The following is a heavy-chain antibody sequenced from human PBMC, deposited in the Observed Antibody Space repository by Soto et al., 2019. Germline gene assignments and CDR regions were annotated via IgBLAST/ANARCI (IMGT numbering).Heavy chain of an antibody. J-gene: IGHJ6*03. CDR1: GGSFSGYY. D-gene: IGHD2-2*01. CDR3: ARGGGYCSSTSCYAVRRYYYYYMDF. Sequence: SETLSLTCAVYGGSFSGYYWSWIRQPPGKGLEWIGEINHSGSTNYNPSLKSRVTISVDTSKNQFSLKLSSVTAADTAVYYCARGGGYCSSTSCYAVRRYYYYYMDFWGKGTTVTVSS. V-gene: IGHV4-34*01. CDR2: INHSGST.